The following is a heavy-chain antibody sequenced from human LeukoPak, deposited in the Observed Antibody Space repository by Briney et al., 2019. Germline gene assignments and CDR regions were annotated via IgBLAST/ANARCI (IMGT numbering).Heavy chain of an antibody. CDR1: GGSFSAFF. J-gene: IGHJ3*02. CDR3: ATRGDYSDTSGNSYDALDI. D-gene: IGHD3-22*01. V-gene: IGHV4-34*01. Sequence: PSETLSLTCAVSGGSFSAFFWRWIRQPPGKGLEWIGGVGHSGSADYNPSLKSRVTVSADPSKTQFSLKLTSVTAADTAVYYCATRGDYSDTSGNSYDALDIWGQGTMVTVSS. CDR2: VGHSGSA.